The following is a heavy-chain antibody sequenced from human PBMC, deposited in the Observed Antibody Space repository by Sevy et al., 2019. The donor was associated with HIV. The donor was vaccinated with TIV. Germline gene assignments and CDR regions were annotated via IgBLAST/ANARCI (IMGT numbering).Heavy chain of an antibody. V-gene: IGHV3-13*01. J-gene: IGHJ3*02. D-gene: IGHD6-19*01. CDR2: ICIAGDT. CDR3: ASEGLSSSSDGFDI. Sequence: GGSLRLSCAASGFTFSSYEMHWVRQLRGGGLEWVSAICIAGDTFYADSMRGRFNISRENAGNSLHLQMNSLGAGDSATYYCASEGLSSSSDGFDIWGQGTMVTVSS. CDR1: GFTFSSYE.